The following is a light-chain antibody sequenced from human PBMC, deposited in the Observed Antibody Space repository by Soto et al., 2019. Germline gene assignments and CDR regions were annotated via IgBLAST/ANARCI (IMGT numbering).Light chain of an antibody. J-gene: IGKJ1*01. CDR3: QQYNNWPPRT. Sequence: EIALKQAPGTLALSPGERATLSCRASQSVSSNLAWYQQKPGQAPRLLIYGASTRATGIPARFSGSGSGTEFTLTISSLQSEDFAVYYCQQYNNWPPRTFGQGTKVDI. CDR2: GAS. CDR1: QSVSSN. V-gene: IGKV3-15*01.